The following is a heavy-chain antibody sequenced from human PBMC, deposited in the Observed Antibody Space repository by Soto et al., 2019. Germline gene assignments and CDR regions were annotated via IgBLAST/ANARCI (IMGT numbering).Heavy chain of an antibody. CDR1: GGSFSGYY. CDR2: INHSGST. Sequence: SETLSLTCAVYGGSFSGYYWSWIRQPPGKGLEWIGEINHSGSTNYNPSLKSRVTISVDTSKNQFSLKLSSVTAADTAVYYCARDQGGDRYFDWLLPHSYFDYWGQGTLVTVSS. D-gene: IGHD3-9*01. J-gene: IGHJ4*02. V-gene: IGHV4-34*01. CDR3: ARDQGGDRYFDWLLPHSYFDY.